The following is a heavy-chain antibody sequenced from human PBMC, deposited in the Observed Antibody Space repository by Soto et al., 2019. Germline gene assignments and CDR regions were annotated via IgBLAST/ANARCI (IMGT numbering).Heavy chain of an antibody. CDR1: GFTFSSYA. J-gene: IGHJ5*02. V-gene: IGHV3-23*01. D-gene: IGHD2-2*01. CDR2: ISGGGSST. Sequence: GGSLRLSCAASGFTFSSYAMSWVRQAPGKGLEWVSSISGGGSSTSYADSVKGRFTISRDNAKNTLYLQMNSLRAEDTAVYYCARLTHLVPPEINWFDPWGQGTLVTVSS. CDR3: ARLTHLVPPEINWFDP.